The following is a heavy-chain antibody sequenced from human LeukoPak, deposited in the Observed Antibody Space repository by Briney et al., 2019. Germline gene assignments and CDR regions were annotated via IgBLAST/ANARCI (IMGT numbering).Heavy chain of an antibody. V-gene: IGHV4-4*07. Sequence: SETLSLTCTVSGGSIRSYYWSWIRQPAGKGLEWIGRINTSGSTNYNPSLKSRVTMLVDTSKNQFSLKLSSVTAADTAVYYCAMNPGYPYYYYMYVWGKGTTVTVSS. CDR2: INTSGST. J-gene: IGHJ6*03. CDR1: GGSIRSYY. CDR3: AMNPGYPYYYYMYV. D-gene: IGHD5-18*01.